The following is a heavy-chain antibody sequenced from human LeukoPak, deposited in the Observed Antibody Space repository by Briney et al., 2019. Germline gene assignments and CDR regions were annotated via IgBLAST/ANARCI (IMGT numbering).Heavy chain of an antibody. CDR2: IIPIFGTA. CDR3: ASTGGVGATHDAFDI. Sequence: SVKVSCKASGGTFSSYAISWVRQAPGQGLEWMGGIIPIFGTANYAQKFQGRVTITADESTSTAYMELSSLRSEDTAVYYCASTGGVGATHDAFDIWGPGTMVTVSS. V-gene: IGHV1-69*13. CDR1: GGTFSSYA. D-gene: IGHD1-26*01. J-gene: IGHJ3*02.